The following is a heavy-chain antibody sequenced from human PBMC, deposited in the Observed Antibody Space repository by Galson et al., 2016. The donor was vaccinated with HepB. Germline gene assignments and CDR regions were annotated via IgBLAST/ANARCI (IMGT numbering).Heavy chain of an antibody. CDR3: ARTRHCSGGSCYGA. CDR2: IYSGGST. D-gene: IGHD2-15*01. CDR1: GFTVSNNY. J-gene: IGHJ5*02. V-gene: IGHV3-66*01. Sequence: SLRLSCAASGFTVSNNYMRWVRQAPGKGLEWVSLIYSGGSTYYEDSVKGRFTISRDSSKNTLYLQMNSLRAEDTAVYYCARTRHCSGGSCYGAWGQGTLVTVSS.